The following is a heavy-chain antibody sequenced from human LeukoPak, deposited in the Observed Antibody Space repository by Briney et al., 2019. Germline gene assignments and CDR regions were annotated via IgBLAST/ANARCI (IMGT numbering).Heavy chain of an antibody. V-gene: IGHV1-24*01. D-gene: IGHD3-22*01. CDR2: FDPEDGET. CDR3: ATDPYYYDSSGYQY. CDR1: GYALTALS. J-gene: IGHJ4*02. Sequence: ASAKVSCKVSGYALTALSMHWVRQAPGQGLEWMGGFDPEDGETIYAQKFQGRVTMTEDTSTDTAYMELSSLRSEDTAVYYCATDPYYYDSSGYQYWGQGTLVTVSS.